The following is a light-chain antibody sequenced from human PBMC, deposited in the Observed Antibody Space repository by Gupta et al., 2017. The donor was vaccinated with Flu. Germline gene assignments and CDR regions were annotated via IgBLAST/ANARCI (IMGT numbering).Light chain of an antibody. CDR3: QQTYAHPRT. J-gene: IGKJ2*01. Sequence: GDRVTLTCRASPSIANSLTWYQQKPGTAPKLLISGSSSLQLGVPSRFGGSGFGTDFTLIIYSLQPEDFATYYCQQTYAHPRTFGQGTKVEIK. CDR1: PSIANS. CDR2: GSS. V-gene: IGKV1-39*01.